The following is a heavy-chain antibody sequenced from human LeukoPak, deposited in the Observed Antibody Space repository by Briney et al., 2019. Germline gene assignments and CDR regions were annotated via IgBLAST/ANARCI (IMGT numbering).Heavy chain of an antibody. CDR2: INHSGST. D-gene: IGHD1-26*01. Sequence: SETLSLTCAVYGGSFSGYYWSWIRQPPGKGLEWIGEINHSGSTNYNPSLKSRVTISVDTSKNQFSLKPSSVTAADTAVYYCARDSGSYTNDAFDIWGQGTMVTVSS. CDR1: GGSFSGYY. J-gene: IGHJ3*02. V-gene: IGHV4-34*01. CDR3: ARDSGSYTNDAFDI.